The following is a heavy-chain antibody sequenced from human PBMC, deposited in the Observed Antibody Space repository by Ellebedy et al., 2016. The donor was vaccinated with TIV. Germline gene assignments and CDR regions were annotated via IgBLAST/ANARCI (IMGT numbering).Heavy chain of an antibody. V-gene: IGHV3-30-3*01. D-gene: IGHD6-6*01. CDR3: IFKGMSARLY. J-gene: IGHJ1*01. CDR1: GIPFNSYA. Sequence: PGGSLRLSCAASGIPFNSYAMHWVRQTPGKGLEWVAVISYDGSGRYADSVKGRFTISRDNSKNTLFLQVNSLRAEDTAVYYCIFKGMSARLYWGQGTLVTVSS. CDR2: ISYDGSGR.